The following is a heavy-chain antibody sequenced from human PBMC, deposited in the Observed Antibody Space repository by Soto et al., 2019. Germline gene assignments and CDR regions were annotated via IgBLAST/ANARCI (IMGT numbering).Heavy chain of an antibody. CDR1: GFRFSDYE. CDR2: ILSIGTTI. Sequence: EVQLMESGGGLVQPGGTLRLSCATSGFRFSDYEMNWVRQAAGKGLEWVAYILSIGTTIYYTDSVKGRFTISRDNTKNLLYLQMNSLRVEDTGVYYCARGMDIVATIGFDSWGQGTMVTVSS. J-gene: IGHJ4*02. V-gene: IGHV3-48*03. D-gene: IGHD5-12*01. CDR3: ARGMDIVATIGFDS.